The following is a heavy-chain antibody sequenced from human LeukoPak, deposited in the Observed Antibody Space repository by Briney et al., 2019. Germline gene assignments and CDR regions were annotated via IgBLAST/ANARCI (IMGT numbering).Heavy chain of an antibody. CDR2: IKQDGSEK. V-gene: IGHV3-7*03. CDR3: AREVYGYFDY. CDR1: GFTFSSYW. Sequence: PGGSLRLSCAAPGFTFSSYWMSWVRQAPGKGLEWVANIKQDGSEKYYVDSVKGRFTISRDNAKNSLYLQMNSLRAEDTAVYYCAREVYGYFDYWGQGTLVTVSS. D-gene: IGHD3-16*01. J-gene: IGHJ4*02.